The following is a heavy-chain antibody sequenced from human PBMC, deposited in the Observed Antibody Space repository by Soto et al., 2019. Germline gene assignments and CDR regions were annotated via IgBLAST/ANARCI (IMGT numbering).Heavy chain of an antibody. Sequence: LRLSCAASGFTFSSYAMSWVRQAPGKGLEWFSAISGSGGSTYYADSVKGRFTISRDNSKNTLYLQMNSLRAEDTAVYYCAKEFHCSGGSCYAPGYYYGMDVWGQGTTVTVSS. D-gene: IGHD2-15*01. J-gene: IGHJ6*02. CDR3: AKEFHCSGGSCYAPGYYYGMDV. CDR1: GFTFSSYA. V-gene: IGHV3-23*01. CDR2: ISGSGGST.